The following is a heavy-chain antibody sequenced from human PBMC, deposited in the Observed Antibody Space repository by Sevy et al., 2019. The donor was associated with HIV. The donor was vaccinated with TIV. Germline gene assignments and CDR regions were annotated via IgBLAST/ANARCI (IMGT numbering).Heavy chain of an antibody. V-gene: IGHV3-53*01. CDR2: IYTGGTT. CDR1: GFTVSSNY. CDR3: AGTQSSGYQAPFDF. J-gene: IGHJ4*02. D-gene: IGHD3-22*01. Sequence: GGSLRLSCAASGFTVSSNYMSWVRQAPGKGLEWVSIIYTGGTTYYADSVKGRFTISRDNSKNTLFLQMNSLGAEDTAVYYCAGTQSSGYQAPFDFWGQRTLVTVSS.